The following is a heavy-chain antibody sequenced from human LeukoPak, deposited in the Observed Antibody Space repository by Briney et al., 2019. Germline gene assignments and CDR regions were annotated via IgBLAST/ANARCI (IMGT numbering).Heavy chain of an antibody. V-gene: IGHV4-39*07. CDR3: ARGGRDLGHSIAAAGTNWFDP. Sequence: SETLSLTCTVSGGSISSSSYYWGWIRQPPGKGLEWIGSIYYSGSTYYNPSLKSRVTISVDTSKNQFSLKLSSVTAADTAVYYCARGGRDLGHSIAAAGTNWFDPWGQGTLVTVSS. CDR2: IYYSGST. CDR1: GGSISSSSYY. D-gene: IGHD6-13*01. J-gene: IGHJ5*02.